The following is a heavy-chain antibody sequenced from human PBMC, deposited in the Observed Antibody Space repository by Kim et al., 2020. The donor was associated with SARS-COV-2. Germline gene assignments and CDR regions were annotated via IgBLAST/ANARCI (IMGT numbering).Heavy chain of an antibody. D-gene: IGHD3-22*01. CDR1: GFTFSSYG. CDR3: ARDRRDYYDSSGSKGAGGYFGY. Sequence: GGSLRLSCAASGFTFSSYGMHWVRQAPGKGLEWVAVISYDGSNKYYADSVKGRFTISRDNSKNTLYLQMNSLRAEDTAVYYCARDRRDYYDSSGSKGAGGYFGYLGQGTLGNVLS. V-gene: IGHV3-33*05. CDR2: ISYDGSNK. J-gene: IGHJ4*02.